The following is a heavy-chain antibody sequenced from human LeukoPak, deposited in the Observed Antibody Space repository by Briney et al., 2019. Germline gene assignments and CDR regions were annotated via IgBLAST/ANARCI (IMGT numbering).Heavy chain of an antibody. Sequence: PSETLSLTCTVSGYSISNGYYGVWIRQTPGKGLEWIASVSHRGRTYYNPSLKSRVSISIDTSKNQFSLKVDSVTAADTAVYFCARGGSSTMIAGTDWGQGTLLTVSS. CDR2: VSHRGRT. D-gene: IGHD3-22*01. J-gene: IGHJ4*02. CDR3: ARGGSSTMIAGTD. CDR1: GYSISNGYY. V-gene: IGHV4-38-2*02.